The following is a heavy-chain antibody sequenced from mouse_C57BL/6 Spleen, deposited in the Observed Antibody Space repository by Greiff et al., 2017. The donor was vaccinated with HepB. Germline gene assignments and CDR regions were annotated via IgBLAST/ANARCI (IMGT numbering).Heavy chain of an antibody. CDR2: INPCTGGT. CDR3: ARGNSFDY. J-gene: IGHJ3*01. Sequence: EVLLVESGPELVKPGASVKISCKASGYTFTGYYMHWVKQSPEKSLEWIGEINPCTGGTTYNQKFKAKATLTVDKSSSTAYMQLKSLTSEDSAVYYCARGNSFDYWGQGTLVTVSA. D-gene: IGHD2-1*01. V-gene: IGHV1-42*01. CDR1: GYTFTGYY.